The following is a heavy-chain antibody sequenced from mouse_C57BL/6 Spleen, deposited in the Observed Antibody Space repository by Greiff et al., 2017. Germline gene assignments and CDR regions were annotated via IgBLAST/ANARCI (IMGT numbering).Heavy chain of an antibody. CDR3: ARSTEAMDY. Sequence: VQLQQSGPVLVKPGASVKMSCKASGYTFTDYYMNWVKQSHGKSLEWIGVINPYNGGTSYNQKFKGKATLTVDKSSSTAYMELNSLTSEDSAVYYCARSTEAMDYWGQGTSVTVSS. V-gene: IGHV1-19*01. J-gene: IGHJ4*01. CDR1: GYTFTDYY. CDR2: INPYNGGT.